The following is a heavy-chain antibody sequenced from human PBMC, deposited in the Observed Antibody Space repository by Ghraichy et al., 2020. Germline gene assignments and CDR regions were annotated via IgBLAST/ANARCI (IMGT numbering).Heavy chain of an antibody. CDR2: INPNSGGT. Sequence: ASVKVSCKASGYTFTGYYMHWVRQAPGQGLEWMGWINPNSGGTNYAQKFQGWVTMTRDTSISTAYMELSRLRSDDTAVYYCARESLAAATSFDYWGQGTLVTVSS. D-gene: IGHD6-13*01. CDR3: ARESLAAATSFDY. J-gene: IGHJ4*02. V-gene: IGHV1-2*04. CDR1: GYTFTGYY.